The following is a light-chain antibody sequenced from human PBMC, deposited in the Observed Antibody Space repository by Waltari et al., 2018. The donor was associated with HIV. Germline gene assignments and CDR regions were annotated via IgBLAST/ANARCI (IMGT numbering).Light chain of an antibody. Sequence: QSVLTQPPSVSGAPGQRVTISCTGSSSNIGAGYDVHWYQPLPGPAPKLLSYGNRMRPSGVPDRFSGSSSGASAALAITGLQAEDEADDYCQSYDSSLSGGDVLFGGGTKLTVL. CDR1: SSNIGAGYD. V-gene: IGLV1-40*01. CDR3: QSYDSSLSGGDVL. CDR2: GNR. J-gene: IGLJ2*01.